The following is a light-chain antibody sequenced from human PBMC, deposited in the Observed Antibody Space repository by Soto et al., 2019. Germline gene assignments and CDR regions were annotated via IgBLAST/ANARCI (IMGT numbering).Light chain of an antibody. V-gene: IGKV1-39*01. Sequence: DIQMTQSPSSLSASVGDRVTITCRTSQTISTYLNWYQHKPGKAPILLIYAVSNLKGDVPPRFSGSGSGTXXXXXXXXLQPEDFATYYCQQSYDTPYTFGQGTKV. CDR2: AVS. J-gene: IGKJ2*01. CDR3: QQSYDTPYT. CDR1: QTISTY.